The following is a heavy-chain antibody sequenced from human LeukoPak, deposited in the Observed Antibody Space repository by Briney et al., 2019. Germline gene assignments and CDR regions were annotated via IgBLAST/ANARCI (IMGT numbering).Heavy chain of an antibody. J-gene: IGHJ4*02. Sequence: SETLSLTCTVSGGSISSYYWSWIRQPPGKGLEWIGYIYYSGSTNYNPSLKSRVTISVDTSKNQFSLKLSSVTAADSAVYYCAREGSSGYYSDYWGQGTLVTVSS. D-gene: IGHD3-22*01. CDR1: GGSISSYY. CDR2: IYYSGST. CDR3: AREGSSGYYSDY. V-gene: IGHV4-59*01.